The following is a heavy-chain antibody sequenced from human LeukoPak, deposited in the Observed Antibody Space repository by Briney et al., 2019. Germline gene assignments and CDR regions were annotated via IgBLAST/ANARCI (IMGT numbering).Heavy chain of an antibody. CDR3: ARDSGSSWYRGAFDI. D-gene: IGHD6-13*01. CDR2: IKQDGSEK. CDR1: GFTFSSYW. V-gene: IGHV3-7*01. J-gene: IGHJ3*02. Sequence: GGSLRLSRAASGFTFSSYWMSWVRQAPGKGLEWVANIKQDGSEKYYVDSVKGRFTISRDNAKNSLYLQMNSLRAEDTAVYYCARDSGSSWYRGAFDIWGQGTMVTVSS.